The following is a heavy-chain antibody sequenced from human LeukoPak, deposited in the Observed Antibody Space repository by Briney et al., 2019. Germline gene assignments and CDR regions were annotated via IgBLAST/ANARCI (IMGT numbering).Heavy chain of an antibody. CDR1: GFSVSRNY. J-gene: IGHJ4*02. CDR3: ARKTDHQTGGDY. Sequence: TGGSLTLSCAASGFSVSRNYMTWVRQAPGEGLEWVSLIYSGGSTSYADSVKGRFTISRDNSKNTLYLQMNSLRAEDTAVYYCARKTDHQTGGDYWGQGTLVTVSS. V-gene: IGHV3-66*01. D-gene: IGHD1-1*01. CDR2: IYSGGST.